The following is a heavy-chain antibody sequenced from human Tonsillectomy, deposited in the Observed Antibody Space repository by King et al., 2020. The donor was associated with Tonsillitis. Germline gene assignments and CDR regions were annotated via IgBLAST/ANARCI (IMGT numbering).Heavy chain of an antibody. V-gene: IGHV3-21*01. CDR1: GFTFSSYS. Sequence: VQLVESWGGLVKPGGSLRLSCAASGFTFSSYSMNWVRQAPGKGLEWVSSISSSSSYIYYADSVKGRFTISRDNAKNSLYLQMNSLRAEDTAAYYCARDTYCSSTSCPGDVWGQGTTVTVSS. J-gene: IGHJ6*02. D-gene: IGHD2-2*01. CDR2: ISSSSSYI. CDR3: ARDTYCSSTSCPGDV.